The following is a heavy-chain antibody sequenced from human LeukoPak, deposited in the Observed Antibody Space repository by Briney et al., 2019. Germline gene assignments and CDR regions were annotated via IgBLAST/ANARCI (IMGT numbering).Heavy chain of an antibody. CDR2: FDPEDGET. CDR3: ARDRWTYYYDSSGLQRDY. CDR1: GYTLTELS. V-gene: IGHV1-24*01. J-gene: IGHJ4*02. Sequence: ASVKVSCXVSGYTLTELSMHWVRQAHGKGLEWMGGFDPEDGETIYAQKFQGRVTMTEDTSTDTAYMELSSLRSDDTAVYYCARDRWTYYYDSSGLQRDYWGQGTLVTVSS. D-gene: IGHD3-22*01.